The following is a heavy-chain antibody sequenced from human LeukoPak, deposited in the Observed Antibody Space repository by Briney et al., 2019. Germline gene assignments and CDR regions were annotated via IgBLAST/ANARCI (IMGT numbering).Heavy chain of an antibody. CDR3: ARGGVLKSVDY. J-gene: IGHJ4*02. CDR2: IYNSGST. CDR1: GGFISGHY. V-gene: IGHV4-59*11. D-gene: IGHD3-16*01. Sequence: SETLSLTCTVSGGFISGHYWTWIRQPPGKGLEWIGYIYNSGSTKYSPSLKSRVTISVDTSKNQFSLKLSSVTAADTAVYYRARGGVLKSVDYWGQGTLVAVSS.